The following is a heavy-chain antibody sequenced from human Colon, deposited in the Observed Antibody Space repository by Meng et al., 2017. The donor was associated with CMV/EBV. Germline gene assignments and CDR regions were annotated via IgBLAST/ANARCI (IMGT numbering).Heavy chain of an antibody. V-gene: IGHV1-8*01. CDR3: ARGGCSSTSCYHDAFDI. CDR1: GYTFTSYD. CDR2: MNPNSGNT. J-gene: IGHJ3*02. Sequence: ASVTVSCKASGYTFTSYDINWVRQATGQGLEWMGWMNPNSGNTGYAQKFQGRVTMTRNTSISTAYMELSSLRSEDTAVYYCARGGCSSTSCYHDAFDIWGQGTMVTVSS. D-gene: IGHD2-2*01.